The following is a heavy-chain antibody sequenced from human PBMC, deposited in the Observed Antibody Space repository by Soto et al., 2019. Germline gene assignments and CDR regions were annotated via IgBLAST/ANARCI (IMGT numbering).Heavy chain of an antibody. D-gene: IGHD5-12*01. CDR1: GGTFSSYA. CDR3: ARVGGYSGYDVYYYYGMDV. Sequence: QVQLVQSGAEVKKPGSSVKVSCKASGGTFSSYAISWVRQAPGQGLEWMGGIIPIFGTANYAQKFQGRVTITADESTSTAYMELSSLRSEDTAVYYCARVGGYSGYDVYYYYGMDVWGQGPTVTVSS. J-gene: IGHJ6*02. V-gene: IGHV1-69*01. CDR2: IIPIFGTA.